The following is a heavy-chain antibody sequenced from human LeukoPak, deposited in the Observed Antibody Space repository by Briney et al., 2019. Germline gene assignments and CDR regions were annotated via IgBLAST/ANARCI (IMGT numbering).Heavy chain of an antibody. Sequence: SETLSLTCTVSGGSIVGSYWTWIRQSPGKSLEYIGYIYNTVDVNYSPSLKSRVTISIDMSGNQFSLRLNSVTAADTALYYCARSRYYDSTGYNPTYYFDSWGQGALVTVSS. J-gene: IGHJ4*02. V-gene: IGHV4-59*01. D-gene: IGHD3-22*01. CDR3: ARSRYYDSTGYNPTYYFDS. CDR1: GGSIVGSY. CDR2: IYNTVDV.